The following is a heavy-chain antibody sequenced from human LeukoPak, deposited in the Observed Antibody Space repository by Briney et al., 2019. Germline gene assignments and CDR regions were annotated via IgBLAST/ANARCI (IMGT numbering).Heavy chain of an antibody. J-gene: IGHJ4*02. CDR2: ISYDGSNK. V-gene: IGHV3-30*03. Sequence: GGSLRLSCAASGFTFSSYGMHWVRQAPGKGLEWVAVISYDGSNKYYADSVKGRFTISRDNSKNTLYLQMNSLRAEDTAVYYCARAPLRYCSSTSCYTFDYWGQGTLVTVSS. CDR3: ARAPLRYCSSTSCYTFDY. CDR1: GFTFSSYG. D-gene: IGHD2-2*01.